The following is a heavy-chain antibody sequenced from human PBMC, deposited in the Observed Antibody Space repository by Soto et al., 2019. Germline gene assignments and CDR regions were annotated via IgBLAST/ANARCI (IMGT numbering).Heavy chain of an antibody. J-gene: IGHJ4*02. CDR2: MYSGGST. V-gene: IGHV3-53*04. D-gene: IGHD3-10*02. Sequence: EVQLVESGGGMVQPGGSLRLSCVASGISVKSNYMNWVRQAPGKRLEWVSIMYSGGSTYYADSVKGRFTISRHNSKDTLYLQMNRLSIEDTATYYCARGVFGQPDSWGQGTLVIVSS. CDR1: GISVKSNY. CDR3: ARGVFGQPDS.